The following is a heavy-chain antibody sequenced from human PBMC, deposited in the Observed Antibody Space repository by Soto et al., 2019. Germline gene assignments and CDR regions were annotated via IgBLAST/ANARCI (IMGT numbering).Heavy chain of an antibody. CDR2: IHYTGST. D-gene: IGHD1-1*01. CDR3: ARDLTTSSTDGPLDP. V-gene: IGHV4-59*01. CDR1: GGSMSRYY. J-gene: IGHJ5*02. Sequence: SETLSLTCTVSGGSMSRYYWTWIRQPPGKGLEWIGNIHYTGSTNYNPSLKSRVTILLGTSTSQFSLKVSSVTAADTAVYYCARDLTTSSTDGPLDPWGHGTLVTVSS.